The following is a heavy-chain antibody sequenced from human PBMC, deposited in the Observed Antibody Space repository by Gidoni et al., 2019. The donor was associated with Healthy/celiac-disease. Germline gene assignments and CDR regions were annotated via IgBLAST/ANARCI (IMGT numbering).Heavy chain of an antibody. V-gene: IGHV3-15*01. D-gene: IGHD3-3*01. CDR1: GFTFRNAW. CDR3: TTDGLLDYDFWSGYYNPDY. CDR2: IKSKTDGGTT. J-gene: IGHJ4*02. Sequence: EVQLVESGGGLVKPGGSLRLSCAASGFTFRNAWMSCVRQAPGKGLEWVGRIKSKTDGGTTDYAAPVKGRFTISRDDSNNTLYLQMNSLKTEDTAVYYCTTDGLLDYDFWSGYYNPDYWGQGTLVTVSS.